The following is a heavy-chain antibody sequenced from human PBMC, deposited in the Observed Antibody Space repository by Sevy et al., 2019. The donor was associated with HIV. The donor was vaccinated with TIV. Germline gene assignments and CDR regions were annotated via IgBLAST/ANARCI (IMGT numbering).Heavy chain of an antibody. D-gene: IGHD6-13*01. CDR2: ISGSGGST. Sequence: GGSLRLSCAASGFNFGTYAMNWVRQAPGKGLEWVSAISGSGGSTYNANSLKGRFTISRDNSKNTLYLQMNSLRAEDTAIYYCAKGDSTFYGMDVWGRGATVTVSS. J-gene: IGHJ6*02. V-gene: IGHV3-23*01. CDR1: GFNFGTYA. CDR3: AKGDSTFYGMDV.